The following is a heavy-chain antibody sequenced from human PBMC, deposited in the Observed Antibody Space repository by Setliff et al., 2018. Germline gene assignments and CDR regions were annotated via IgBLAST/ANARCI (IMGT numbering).Heavy chain of an antibody. CDR2: INHSGST. CDR1: GGSFSGYY. CDR3: ARDVRVASSSWFKSAFEI. Sequence: SETLSLTCAVYGGSFSGYYWSWIRQPPGKGLEWIGEINHSGSTNYNPSLKSRVTISVDTSKNQFSLKLSSVTAADTAVYYCARDVRVASSSWFKSAFEIWGQGTMVTVSS. D-gene: IGHD6-13*01. V-gene: IGHV4-34*01. J-gene: IGHJ3*02.